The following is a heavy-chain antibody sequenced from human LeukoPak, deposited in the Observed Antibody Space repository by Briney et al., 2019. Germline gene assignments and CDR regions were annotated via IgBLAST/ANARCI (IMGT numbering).Heavy chain of an antibody. J-gene: IGHJ4*02. D-gene: IGHD2-8*01. CDR1: GGSISSGGHY. CDR3: ARDRACSNGVCSYFDY. CDR2: IYYSGST. Sequence: SQTLSLTCTDSGGSISSGGHYWSWIRQHPGKGLEWIGYIYYSGSTYYTPSLKSRVTISVDTSKNQFSLKLSSVTAADTAVYYCARDRACSNGVCSYFDYWGQGTVVTVSS. V-gene: IGHV4-31*03.